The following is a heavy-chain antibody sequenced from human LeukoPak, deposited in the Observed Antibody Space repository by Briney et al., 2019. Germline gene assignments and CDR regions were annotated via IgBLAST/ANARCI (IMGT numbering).Heavy chain of an antibody. D-gene: IGHD2-8*01. CDR3: ARGPTNGQAFDY. Sequence: SGGSLRLSCAASGFTVSSNYMSWVRQAPGKGLEWVASIREDGSEKTSVDSVKGRFTISRDNAKNSVYLQMDSLRGEDTAVYYCARGPTNGQAFDYWGQGTLVSVSS. CDR1: GFTVSSNY. J-gene: IGHJ4*02. V-gene: IGHV3-7*01. CDR2: IREDGSEK.